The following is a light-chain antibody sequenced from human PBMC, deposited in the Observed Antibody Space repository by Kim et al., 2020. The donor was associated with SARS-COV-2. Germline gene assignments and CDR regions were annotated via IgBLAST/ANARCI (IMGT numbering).Light chain of an antibody. V-gene: IGLV3-25*03. CDR2: KDS. J-gene: IGLJ2*01. CDR1: ALPNEY. Sequence: PGQTARITCSGDALPNEYAYWYQQKPGQAPVLVIYKDSERPSGIPERFSGSSSGTTVTLTISGVQAEDEADYYCQSADSSGTYVVFGGGTQLTVL. CDR3: QSADSSGTYVV.